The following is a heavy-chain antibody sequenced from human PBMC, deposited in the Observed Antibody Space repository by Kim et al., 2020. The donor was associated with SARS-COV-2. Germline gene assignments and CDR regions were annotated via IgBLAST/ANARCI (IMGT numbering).Heavy chain of an antibody. J-gene: IGHJ4*02. CDR1: GFTFSSYA. CDR2: ISYDGSNK. Sequence: GGSLRLSCAASGFTFSSYAMHWVRQAPGKGLEWVAVISYDGSNKYYADSVNGRFTISRDNSKNTLYLQMNSLRAEDTAVYYCARPRSGSYYSGFDYWGQGTLVTVSS. D-gene: IGHD3-10*01. CDR3: ARPRSGSYYSGFDY. V-gene: IGHV3-30*04.